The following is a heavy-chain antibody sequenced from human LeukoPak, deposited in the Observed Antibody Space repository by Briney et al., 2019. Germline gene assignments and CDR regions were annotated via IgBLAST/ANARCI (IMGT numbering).Heavy chain of an antibody. J-gene: IGHJ2*01. Sequence: GGSLRLSCAASGFTFSSYWMSWVRQAPGKGLEWVANIKQDGSEKYYVDSVEGRFTISRDNAKNSLYLQMNRLRAEDPAVYYCARGGVGSGWSDYWYFDLWGRGTLVTVSS. D-gene: IGHD6-19*01. V-gene: IGHV3-7*03. CDR2: IKQDGSEK. CDR3: ARGGVGSGWSDYWYFDL. CDR1: GFTFSSYW.